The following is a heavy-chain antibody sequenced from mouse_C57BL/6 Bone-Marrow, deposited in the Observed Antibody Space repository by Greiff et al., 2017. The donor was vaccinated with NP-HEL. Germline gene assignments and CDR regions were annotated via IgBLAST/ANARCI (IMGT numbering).Heavy chain of an antibody. D-gene: IGHD3-1*01. CDR1: VFSLTSSC. J-gene: IGHJ4*01. CDR3: AKLGAMDY. V-gene: IGHV2-9*01. Sequence: KVVESGPGLVAPSQSLSITCTVSVFSLTSSCLAWVRQPPVPGLDWLGVIWGGGSTNYNSALMSRLSISKDNSKSQVFLKMNSLQTDDTAMYYCAKLGAMDYWGQGTSVTVSS. CDR2: IWGGGST.